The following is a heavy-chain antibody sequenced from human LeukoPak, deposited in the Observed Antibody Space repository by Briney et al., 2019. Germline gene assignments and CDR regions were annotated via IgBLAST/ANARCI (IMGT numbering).Heavy chain of an antibody. Sequence: KPSETLSLTCTVSGGSISSSTYYWGWIRQPPGKGLEWIGSLFYSGITYYNPSPRSRVTISVDTSKNQFSLKLSSVTAVDTAVYYCARQDSSAWGRVDYWGQGILVTVSS. CDR1: GGSISSSTYY. CDR2: LFYSGIT. CDR3: ARQDSSAWGRVDY. D-gene: IGHD6-25*01. V-gene: IGHV4-39*01. J-gene: IGHJ4*02.